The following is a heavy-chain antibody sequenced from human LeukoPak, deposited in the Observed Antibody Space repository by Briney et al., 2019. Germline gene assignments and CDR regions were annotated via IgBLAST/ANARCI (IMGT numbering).Heavy chain of an antibody. Sequence: PGGSLRLSCAASGFTFSSYAMSWVRQAPDKGLEWVSYMSSSGSTIYYADSVKGRFTISRDNAKNSLYLQMNSLRAEDTAVYYCARDNGGYGDYWGQGTLVTVSS. CDR1: GFTFSSYA. D-gene: IGHD5-12*01. V-gene: IGHV3-48*04. CDR3: ARDNGGYGDY. J-gene: IGHJ4*02. CDR2: MSSSGSTI.